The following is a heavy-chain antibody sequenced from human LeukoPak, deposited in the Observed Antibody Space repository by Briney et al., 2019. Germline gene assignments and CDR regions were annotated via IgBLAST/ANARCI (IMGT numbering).Heavy chain of an antibody. CDR1: GYTFTGYY. CDR3: ARGGLLSCSGGSCYLVDV. CDR2: INPNSGGT. Sequence: ASVKVSCKASGYTFTGYYMHWVRQAPGQGPEWMGRINPNSGGTNYAQKFQGRVTMTRDTSISTAYMELTRLRSDDTAVYYCARGGLLSCSGGSCYLVDVWGKGTTVTVSS. D-gene: IGHD2-15*01. V-gene: IGHV1-2*06. J-gene: IGHJ6*04.